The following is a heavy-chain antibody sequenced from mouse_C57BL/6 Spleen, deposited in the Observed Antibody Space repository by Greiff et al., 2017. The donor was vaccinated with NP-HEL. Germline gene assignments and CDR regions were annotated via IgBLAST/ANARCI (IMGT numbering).Heavy chain of an antibody. Sequence: EVKLQESGGDLVKPGGSLKLSCAASGFTFSSYGMSWVRQTPDKRLEWVATISSGGSYTYYPDSVKGRFTISRDNAKNTLYLQMSSLKSEDTAMYYCASLTGTSDYWGQGTTLTVSS. V-gene: IGHV5-6*01. CDR2: ISSGGSYT. J-gene: IGHJ2*01. CDR1: GFTFSSYG. D-gene: IGHD4-1*01. CDR3: ASLTGTSDY.